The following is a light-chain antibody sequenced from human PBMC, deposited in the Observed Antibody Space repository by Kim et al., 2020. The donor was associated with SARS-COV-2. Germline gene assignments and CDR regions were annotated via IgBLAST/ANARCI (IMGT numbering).Light chain of an antibody. CDR3: QQYATSPET. CDR2: SAS. Sequence: ENVLTQSPGTLSLSPGERATLSCRASQSVSSNFLAWYQQKAGQAPRLVFYSASSRASGIPDRFSGSGSGTDFTLTISTLEPEDFAVYYCQQYATSPETFGQGTKVEIK. V-gene: IGKV3-20*01. J-gene: IGKJ1*01. CDR1: QSVSSNF.